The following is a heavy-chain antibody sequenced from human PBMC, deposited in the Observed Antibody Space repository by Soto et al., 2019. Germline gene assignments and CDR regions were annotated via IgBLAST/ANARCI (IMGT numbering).Heavy chain of an antibody. J-gene: IGHJ4*02. V-gene: IGHV3-23*01. CDR2: ISGSGDST. CDR3: ALRETGSYFDY. Sequence: GGSLRLSCAASGFTFSSYGMHWVRQAPGKGLEWVSAISGSGDSTYYADSVKGRFTISRDNSKNTLYLQMSTLRAEDTALYYCALRETGSYFDYWGQGSLVTVSS. D-gene: IGHD1-26*01. CDR1: GFTFSSYG.